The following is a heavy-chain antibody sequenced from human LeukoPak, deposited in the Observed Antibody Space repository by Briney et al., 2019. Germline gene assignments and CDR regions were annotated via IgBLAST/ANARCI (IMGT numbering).Heavy chain of an antibody. CDR2: IYYSGST. D-gene: IGHD3-3*01. CDR3: ARGSDYGDY. J-gene: IGHJ4*02. CDR1: RASISIYY. V-gene: IGHV4-59*01. Sequence: ETLSLTCTVSRASISIYYWSWIRQPPGKGLEWIGYIYYSGSTNYNPSLKGRVTISVDTSKNQFSLRLSSVTAADTAVYYCARGSDYGDYWGQGTLVTVSS.